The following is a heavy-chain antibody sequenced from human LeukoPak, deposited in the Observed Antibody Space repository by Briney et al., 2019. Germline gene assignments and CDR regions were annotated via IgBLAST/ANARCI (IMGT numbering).Heavy chain of an antibody. D-gene: IGHD5-24*01. CDR2: IFHSGGT. J-gene: IGHJ4*02. Sequence: SETLSLTCAVYGGSFSGYYWNWLRQPPEMGLAGMGQIFHSGGTKYNGSLKSRVTISVDTSKNQFSLKLNSVTAADTAVYYCARGLFDMNTIRPFPFDLWGQGTLVTVSS. V-gene: IGHV4-34*01. CDR1: GGSFSGYY. CDR3: ARGLFDMNTIRPFPFDL.